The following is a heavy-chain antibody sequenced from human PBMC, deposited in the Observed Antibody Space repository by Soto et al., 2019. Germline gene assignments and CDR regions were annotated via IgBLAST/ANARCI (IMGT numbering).Heavy chain of an antibody. D-gene: IGHD6-19*01. Sequence: GGSLRLSCAASGFTFSSYWMSWVRQAPGKGLEWVANIKQDGSEKYYVDSVKGRFTISRDNAKNSLYLQMNSRRAEDTAVYYCARDLTASQWLVPGAQDWFDPWGQGTLVTVSS. J-gene: IGHJ5*02. V-gene: IGHV3-7*05. CDR3: ARDLTASQWLVPGAQDWFDP. CDR2: IKQDGSEK. CDR1: GFTFSSYW.